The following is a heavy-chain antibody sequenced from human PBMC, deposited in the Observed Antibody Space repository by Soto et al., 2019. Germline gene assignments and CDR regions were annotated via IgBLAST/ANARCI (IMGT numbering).Heavy chain of an antibody. CDR2: ISGSGGST. CDR1: GFTFSSYA. D-gene: IGHD3-22*01. J-gene: IGHJ6*02. Sequence: GGSLRLSCAASGFTFSSYAMSWVRQAPGKGLEWVSAISGSGGSTYYADSVKGRFTISRDNSKNTLYLQMNSLRAEDTAVYYCAKDPHDSSGYYSQDVWGQGTTVTVSS. V-gene: IGHV3-23*01. CDR3: AKDPHDSSGYYSQDV.